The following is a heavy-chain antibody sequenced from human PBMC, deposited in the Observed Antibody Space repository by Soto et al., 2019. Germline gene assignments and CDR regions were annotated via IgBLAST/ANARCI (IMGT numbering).Heavy chain of an antibody. CDR2: INACNGNT. CDR1: GYTFTSYG. D-gene: IGHD6-19*01. Sequence: ASVKVSCKASGYTFTSYGISWVRQAPGQRLEWMGWINACNGNTRYAQKFQGRVTMTTDTSANTAYMEVSSLRSEDTALYYCARDGWSSGWTSLFFDYWGQGTLVTVSS. V-gene: IGHV1-18*01. CDR3: ARDGWSSGWTSLFFDY. J-gene: IGHJ4*02.